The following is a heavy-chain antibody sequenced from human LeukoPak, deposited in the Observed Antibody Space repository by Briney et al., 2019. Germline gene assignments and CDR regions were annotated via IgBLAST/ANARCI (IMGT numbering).Heavy chain of an antibody. D-gene: IGHD3-10*01. CDR2: ISYDGSNK. CDR3: AKDRTHYGSGSYIFDY. Sequence: GRSLRLSCAASRFTFSSYGMHWVRQAPGKGLEWVAVISYDGSNKYYADSVKGRFTISRDNSKNTLYLQMNSLRAEDTAVYYCAKDRTHYGSGSYIFDYWGQGTLVTVSS. CDR1: RFTFSSYG. V-gene: IGHV3-30*18. J-gene: IGHJ4*02.